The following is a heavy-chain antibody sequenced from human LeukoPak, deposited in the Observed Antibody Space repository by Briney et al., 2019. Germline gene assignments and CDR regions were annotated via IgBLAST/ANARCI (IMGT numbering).Heavy chain of an antibody. J-gene: IGHJ6*03. CDR3: ARDPYSGNYGNDYYYYMDV. V-gene: IGHV3-21*01. Sequence: GGSLRLSCAASGFTFSSYNMNWVRQAPGKAMEWVSSITSSATYIFYADSVKGRFTISRDNAKNSLYLQMDSLGPEDTAVYYCARDPYSGNYGNDYYYYMDVWGKGTTVTISS. CDR2: ITSSATYI. CDR1: GFTFSSYN. D-gene: IGHD1-26*01.